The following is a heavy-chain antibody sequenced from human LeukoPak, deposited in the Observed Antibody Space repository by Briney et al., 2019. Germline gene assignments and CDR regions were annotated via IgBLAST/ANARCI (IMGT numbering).Heavy chain of an antibody. Sequence: SETLSLTCNVSGDYITTTNYYWAWIRQPPGKGLEWIASVFYSGTTYYNPSLNSRVVISMDTSRKQISLRLSSVTATDTAIYYCARRSRLYKHETTGYHDSWGQGTLVTVSS. CDR2: VFYSGTT. J-gene: IGHJ4*02. CDR3: ARRSRLYKHETTGYHDS. D-gene: IGHD3-9*01. V-gene: IGHV4-39*01. CDR1: GDYITTTNYY.